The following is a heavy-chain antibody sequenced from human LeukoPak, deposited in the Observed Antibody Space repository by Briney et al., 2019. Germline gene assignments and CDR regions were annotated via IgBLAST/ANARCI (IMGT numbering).Heavy chain of an antibody. V-gene: IGHV1-69*05. CDR3: ARTVPLSGWGTATLTKYYYMDV. D-gene: IGHD6-13*01. CDR1: GGTFSSYA. Sequence: GTSVKVSCKASGGTFSSYAISWVRQAPGQGLEWMGGIIPIFGTANYAQEFQGRVTITTDESTSTAYMELSSLRSEDTAVYYCARTVPLSGWGTATLTKYYYMDVWGKGTTVTVSS. J-gene: IGHJ6*03. CDR2: IIPIFGTA.